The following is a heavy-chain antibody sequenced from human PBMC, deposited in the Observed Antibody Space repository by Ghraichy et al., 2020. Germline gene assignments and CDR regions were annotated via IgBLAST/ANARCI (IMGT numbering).Heavy chain of an antibody. CDR3: ARELQRGNAGLH. J-gene: IGHJ4*02. CDR2: INPNTGDT. V-gene: IGHV1-2*06. D-gene: IGHD1-1*01. Sequence: ASVKVSCKTSGYTFTGYFVHWLRQAPGHGLEWMGRINPNTGDTNYAQKFQGGVTMTRDTSISTAYLELSGLRSDDTAVYYCARELQRGNAGLHWGQGTLVTVSS. CDR1: GYTFTGYF.